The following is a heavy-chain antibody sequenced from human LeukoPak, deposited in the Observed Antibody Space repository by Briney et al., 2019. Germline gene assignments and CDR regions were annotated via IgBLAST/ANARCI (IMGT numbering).Heavy chain of an antibody. CDR1: GGSISSYY. CDR3: ARDWAVAGPLDY. J-gene: IGHJ4*02. D-gene: IGHD6-19*01. V-gene: IGHV4-59*01. CDR2: IYYSGST. Sequence: SETLSLTCTVSGGSISSYYWSRIRQPPGKGLEWIGYIYYSGSTNYNPSLKSRVTISVDTPKNQFSLKLSSVTAADTAVYYCARDWAVAGPLDYWGQGTLVTVSS.